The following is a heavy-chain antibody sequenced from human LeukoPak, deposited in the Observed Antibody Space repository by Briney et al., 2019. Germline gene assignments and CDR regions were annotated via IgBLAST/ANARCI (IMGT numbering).Heavy chain of an antibody. Sequence: GGSLRLSCAASGFTFSNYGMHWVRQAPGKGLDWVAFIHYDGSNKYYADSVKGRFTISRDNSKNTLYLQMNSLRAEDTAVYYCAKDLPQFYDILTGSDYRGQGTLVTVSS. V-gene: IGHV3-30*02. D-gene: IGHD3-9*01. CDR1: GFTFSNYG. CDR3: AKDLPQFYDILTGSDY. J-gene: IGHJ4*02. CDR2: IHYDGSNK.